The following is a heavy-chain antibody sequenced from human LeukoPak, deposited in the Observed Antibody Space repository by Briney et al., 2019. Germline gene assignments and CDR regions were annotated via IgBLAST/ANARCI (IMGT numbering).Heavy chain of an antibody. CDR1: GYTVTSYG. J-gene: IGHJ6*03. CDR2: IIPIFGTA. D-gene: IGHD5-24*01. CDR3: ARRAEMATISSYYYYYMDV. Sequence: ASVKVSCKASGYTVTSYGISWVRQAPGQGLEWVGRIIPIFGTADYAQKFQGRVTITAYKSTSTAYMELSSLRSEDTAVYYCARRAEMATISSYYYYYMDVWGKGTTVTVSS. V-gene: IGHV1-69*06.